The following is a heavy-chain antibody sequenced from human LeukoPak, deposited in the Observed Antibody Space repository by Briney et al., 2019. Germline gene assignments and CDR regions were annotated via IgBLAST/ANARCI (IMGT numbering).Heavy chain of an antibody. V-gene: IGHV1-18*01. CDR3: ARDQWLGDAFDI. J-gene: IGHJ3*02. Sequence: ASVKVSCKASGYTFTSYGISWVRQAPGQGLEWMGWISAYNGNTNYTQKLQGRVTMTTDTSTSTAYMELRSLRSDDTAVYYCARDQWLGDAFDIWGQGTMVTVSS. D-gene: IGHD6-19*01. CDR2: ISAYNGNT. CDR1: GYTFTSYG.